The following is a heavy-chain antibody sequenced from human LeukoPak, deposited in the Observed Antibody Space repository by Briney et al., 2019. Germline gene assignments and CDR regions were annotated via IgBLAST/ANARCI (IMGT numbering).Heavy chain of an antibody. J-gene: IGHJ1*01. Sequence: GGSLRLSCAASGFTFSSYWMHSVCQAPGKGLVWVSRIKSDGSTNYADSVKGRFTISRDNAKNTVSLQMNSLRAEDTGVYYCARAPSEIGGYYPEYFRHWGQGTLVTVSS. V-gene: IGHV3-74*01. CDR2: IKSDGST. D-gene: IGHD3-22*01. CDR3: ARAPSEIGGYYPEYFRH. CDR1: GFTFSSYW.